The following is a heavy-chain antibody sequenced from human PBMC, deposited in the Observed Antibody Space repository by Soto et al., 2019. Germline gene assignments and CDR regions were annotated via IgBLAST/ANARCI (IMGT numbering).Heavy chain of an antibody. Sequence: QVQLVQSGAEVKQPGSSVKVSCTISGGTFDSFPISWVRQAPGQGFEWMGGIIPVSGVPSYSRHFQGRITITAEASTRTAYMDMSGLKFEDTAVYFCARDSRTATLDFWGQGTLVSVS. CDR3: ARDSRTATLDF. V-gene: IGHV1-69*01. CDR2: IIPVSGVP. D-gene: IGHD2-2*01. J-gene: IGHJ4*02. CDR1: GGTFDSFP.